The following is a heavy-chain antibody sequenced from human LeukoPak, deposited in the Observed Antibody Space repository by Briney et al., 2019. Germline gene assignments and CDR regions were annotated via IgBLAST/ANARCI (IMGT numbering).Heavy chain of an antibody. V-gene: IGHV4-59*11. CDR1: GGSISSHY. CDR3: GRDPLVGYFSYYYMDV. Sequence: PSETLSLTCTVSGGSISSHYWTWIRQSPVKGLEWIGDISNSGSTSYNPSLKSRVTISIDTSKNQFSLKLSSVTAADTAVHYCGRDPLVGYFSYYYMDVWGKGTTVTVSS. J-gene: IGHJ6*03. CDR2: ISNSGST. D-gene: IGHD2-15*01.